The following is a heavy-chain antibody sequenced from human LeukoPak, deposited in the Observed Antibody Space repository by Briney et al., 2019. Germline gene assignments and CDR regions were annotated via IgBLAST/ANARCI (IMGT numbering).Heavy chain of an antibody. D-gene: IGHD5-18*01. V-gene: IGHV1-3*04. CDR2: IHTGNGNT. J-gene: IGHJ4*02. CDR3: ARDRAMADY. CDR1: GYIFTSYP. Sequence: ASVKVSCKASGYIFTSYPTHWVRQAPGQRLEWMGWIHTGNGNTKYSQKFEGRVTVTRDTAATAAYMELSSLRSEDTAVYYCARDRAMADYWGQGTLVTVSS.